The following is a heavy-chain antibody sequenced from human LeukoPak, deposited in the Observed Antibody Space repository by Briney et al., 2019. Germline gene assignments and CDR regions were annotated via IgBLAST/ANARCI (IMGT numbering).Heavy chain of an antibody. Sequence: QSGGSLRLSCEASGFTFSTDSMNWVRQAPGKGLEWVSYISSSGSTVYYADSVKGRFTISRDNAKNSLYLQMNSLRAEDTAVYYCARELEDSDTYRYGMDVWGQGTTVTVSS. CDR2: ISSSGSTV. J-gene: IGHJ6*02. V-gene: IGHV3-48*04. D-gene: IGHD1-26*01. CDR1: GFTFSTDS. CDR3: ARELEDSDTYRYGMDV.